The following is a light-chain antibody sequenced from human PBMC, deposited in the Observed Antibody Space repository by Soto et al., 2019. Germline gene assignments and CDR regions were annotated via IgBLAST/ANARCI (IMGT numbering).Light chain of an antibody. CDR3: CSFAGSSTLI. CDR1: SSDVGAYNY. CDR2: DVS. Sequence: QSVLTQPRSVSGSPGQSVTISCTGTSSDVGAYNYVSWYQQHPGKAPKVMIYDVSKRPSGVPDRFSGSKSDNTAALTISGLQAEDEADYYCCSFAGSSTLIFGGGTKLTVL. V-gene: IGLV2-11*01. J-gene: IGLJ2*01.